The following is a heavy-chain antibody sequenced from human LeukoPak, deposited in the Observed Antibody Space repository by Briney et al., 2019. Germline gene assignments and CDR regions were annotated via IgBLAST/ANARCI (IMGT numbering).Heavy chain of an antibody. V-gene: IGHV3-23*01. CDR1: GFTFGTYA. D-gene: IGHD2-2*01. Sequence: GGSLRLSCAASGFTFGTYAMSWVRQAPGKGLEWVSTVTTDSTYYADSVKGRFTISRDNSKNTLYLQMNSLRAEDTAVYYCAKGATGYCSSTSCLYYFDYWGQGTLVTVSS. CDR3: AKGATGYCSSTSCLYYFDY. J-gene: IGHJ4*02. CDR2: VTTDST.